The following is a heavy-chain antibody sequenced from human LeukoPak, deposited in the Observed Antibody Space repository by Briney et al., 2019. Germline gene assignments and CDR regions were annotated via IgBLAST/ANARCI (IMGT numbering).Heavy chain of an antibody. CDR2: IIPIFGTA. CDR3: AGGSGSYVMGLGY. V-gene: IGHV1-69*13. J-gene: IGHJ4*02. Sequence: GASVKVSCKASGFTFTRHWMHWVRQAPGQGLEWMGGIIPIFGTANYAQKFQGRVTITADESTSTAYMELSSLRSEDTAVYYCAGGSGSYVMGLGYWGQGTLVTVSS. D-gene: IGHD1-26*01. CDR1: GFTFTRHW.